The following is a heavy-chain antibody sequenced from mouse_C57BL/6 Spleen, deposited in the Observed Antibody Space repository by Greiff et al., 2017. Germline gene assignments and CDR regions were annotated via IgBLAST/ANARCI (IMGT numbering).Heavy chain of an antibody. Sequence: VQRVESGAELVKPGASVKLSCKASGYTFTEYTIHWVKQRSGQGLEWIGWFYPGSGSIKYNEKFKDKATLTADKSSSTVYMELSRLTSEDSAVYFCARHESLYDYDGGGFDYWGQGTTLTVSS. CDR1: GYTFTEYT. J-gene: IGHJ2*01. V-gene: IGHV1-62-2*01. CDR2: FYPGSGSI. D-gene: IGHD2-4*01. CDR3: ARHESLYDYDGGGFDY.